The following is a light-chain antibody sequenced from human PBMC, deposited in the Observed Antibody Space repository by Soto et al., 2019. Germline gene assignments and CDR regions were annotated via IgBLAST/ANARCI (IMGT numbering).Light chain of an antibody. CDR3: NSFRVSHLYV. Sequence: QSALTQPASVSGSPGQTITISCTGTSSDIGGYNAASWYQHHPGKAPRLIIYEVTHRPSGVSDRFSASKSGNTPSLTISGLQAEDEADYYCNSFRVSHLYVFGTGTKVTVL. CDR2: EVT. CDR1: SSDIGGYNA. J-gene: IGLJ1*01. V-gene: IGLV2-14*01.